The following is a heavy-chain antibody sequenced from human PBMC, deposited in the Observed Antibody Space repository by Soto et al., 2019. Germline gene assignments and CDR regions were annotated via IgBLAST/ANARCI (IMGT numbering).Heavy chain of an antibody. CDR2: INPNSGGT. J-gene: IGHJ6*02. D-gene: IGHD3-10*01. CDR1: GYTFTGYY. Sequence: ASVKVSCKASGYTFTGYYMHWVRQAPGQGLEWMGWINPNSGGTNYEQKFQGWVTMTRDTSTSTAYMELSRLRSDDTAVYYCAREEGSTMVRGVITTLCGMDVWGQGTTVPVSS. CDR3: AREEGSTMVRGVITTLCGMDV. V-gene: IGHV1-2*04.